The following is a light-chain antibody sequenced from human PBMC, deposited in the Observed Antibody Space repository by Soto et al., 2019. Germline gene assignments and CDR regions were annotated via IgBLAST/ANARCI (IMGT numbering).Light chain of an antibody. V-gene: IGKV1-5*03. CDR1: QDISNY. CDR2: KAS. Sequence: DIQMTQSPSSLSASVGDRVTITCQASQDISNYLNWYQHKPGNAXKLLIYKASTLQSGVPSRFSGSGSGTEFTLTINSLQPDDFANYYCQQYEGYSALTFGGGTKVDIK. CDR3: QQYEGYSALT. J-gene: IGKJ4*01.